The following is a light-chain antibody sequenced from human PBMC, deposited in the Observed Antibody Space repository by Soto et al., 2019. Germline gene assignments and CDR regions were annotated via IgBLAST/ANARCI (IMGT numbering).Light chain of an antibody. CDR3: QQYNNYPWT. J-gene: IGKJ1*01. CDR1: QNINRR. Sequence: DIQMTQSPSTLSASVGDRVTITCRASQNINRRLAWYQQKPGKAPNLLIYDASSLESGVPARFSGGGSGTEFTLTLSSLQPDDFSTFYCQQYNNYPWTFGQGTKVEIK. CDR2: DAS. V-gene: IGKV1-5*01.